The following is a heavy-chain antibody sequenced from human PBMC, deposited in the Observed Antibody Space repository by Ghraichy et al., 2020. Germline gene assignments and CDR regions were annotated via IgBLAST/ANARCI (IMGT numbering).Heavy chain of an antibody. V-gene: IGHV4-59*01. CDR1: GGSISSYY. J-gene: IGHJ4*02. CDR3: ARGGPYSSSWYDY. CDR2: IYYSGST. Sequence: SETLSLTCTVSGGSISSYYWSWIRQPPGKGLKWIGYIYYSGSTNYNPSLKSRVTISVDTSKNQFSLKLSSVTAADTAVYYCARGGPYSSSWYDYWGQGTLVTVSS. D-gene: IGHD6-13*01.